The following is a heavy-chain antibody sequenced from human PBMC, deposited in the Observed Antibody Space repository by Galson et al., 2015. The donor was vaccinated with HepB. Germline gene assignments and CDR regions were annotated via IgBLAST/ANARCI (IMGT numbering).Heavy chain of an antibody. CDR3: AKGHYCSPTTCQNWFDP. CDR2: IRASGGGT. D-gene: IGHD2-2*01. J-gene: IGHJ5*02. V-gene: IGHV3-23*01. CDR1: GFTFSSYA. Sequence: SLRLSCAASGFTFSSYAMSWVRQAPGKGLEWVSTIRASGGGTYYADSVEGRFTISRDDSKNTLYLQMSSLRGEDTAVYYRAKGHYCSPTTCQNWFDPWGQGILVTVSS.